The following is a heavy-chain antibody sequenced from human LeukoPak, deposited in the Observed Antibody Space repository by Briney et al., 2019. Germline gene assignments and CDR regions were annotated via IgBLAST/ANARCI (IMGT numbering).Heavy chain of an antibody. CDR1: GFTFSSYW. J-gene: IGHJ4*02. CDR3: AGAPFSSGWMGPGY. Sequence: GGSLRLSCAASGFTFSSYWMHWVRQAPGKGLVWVSRINSDGSSTTYADSVKGRFTISRDNAKNTLYLQMNSLRADDTAVYYCAGAPFSSGWMGPGYWGQGTLVTVSS. V-gene: IGHV3-74*01. D-gene: IGHD6-19*01. CDR2: INSDGSST.